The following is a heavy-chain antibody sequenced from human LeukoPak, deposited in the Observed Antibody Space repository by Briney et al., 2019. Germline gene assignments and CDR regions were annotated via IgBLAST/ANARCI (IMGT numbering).Heavy chain of an antibody. V-gene: IGHV4-39*01. CDR1: GGSISSSSYY. D-gene: IGHD3-3*01. J-gene: IGHJ4*02. CDR2: IYYSGST. CDR3: ARQATIFGVVIIRDYFDY. Sequence: SETLSLTCTVSGGSISSSSYYWGWIRQPPGKGLEWIGSIYYSGSTYYNPSLKSRVTISVDTSKNQFSLKLSSVTAADTAVYYCARQATIFGVVIIRDYFDYWGQGTLVTVSS.